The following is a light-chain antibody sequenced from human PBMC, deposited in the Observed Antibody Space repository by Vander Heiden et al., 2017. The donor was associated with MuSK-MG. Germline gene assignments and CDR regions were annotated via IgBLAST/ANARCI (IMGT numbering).Light chain of an antibody. Sequence: SYVLTQSPSVSVAPGQTARITCGGDNLGSKSVHWFQQKPGQAPVLVIYYDSDRPSGIPDRFSGFNAGDTAFLIVSRVEAGDEAEHYCQVWDSTTDHRVFGGGTKLTVL. CDR1: NLGSKS. J-gene: IGLJ3*02. V-gene: IGLV3-21*02. CDR2: YDS. CDR3: QVWDSTTDHRV.